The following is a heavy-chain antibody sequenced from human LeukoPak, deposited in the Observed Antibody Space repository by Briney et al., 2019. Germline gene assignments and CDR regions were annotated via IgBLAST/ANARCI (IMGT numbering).Heavy chain of an antibody. J-gene: IGHJ4*02. CDR2: ISWDGGST. CDR1: GFTFDDYT. D-gene: IGHD3-10*01. CDR3: AKHMGGRYYSDSGMND. V-gene: IGHV3-43*01. Sequence: GGSLRLSCAASGFTFDDYTMRWVRQVPGKGLEWASLISWDGGSTYYADSVKGRFTISRDNSKNSLYLQMNSLRTEDTALYYCAKHMGGRYYSDSGMNDWGQGTLVTVSS.